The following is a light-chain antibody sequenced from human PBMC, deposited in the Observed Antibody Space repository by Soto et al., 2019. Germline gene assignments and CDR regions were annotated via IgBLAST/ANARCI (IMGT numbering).Light chain of an antibody. CDR3: SSDTSRITLYV. CDR1: SSDVGGYNY. J-gene: IGLJ1*01. CDR2: DVS. V-gene: IGLV2-14*01. Sequence: QSVLTQPASVSGSPGQSITISCTGTSSDVGGYNYVSWYQQHPGKAPKLMIYDVSNRPSGVSNRFSGSKSGNTASLTISGLQADDEANYYWSSDTSRITLYVFGTGTKVTVL.